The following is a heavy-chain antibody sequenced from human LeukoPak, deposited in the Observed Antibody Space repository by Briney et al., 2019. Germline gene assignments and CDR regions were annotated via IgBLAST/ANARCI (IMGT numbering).Heavy chain of an antibody. J-gene: IGHJ4*02. CDR1: GGTFSTYA. V-gene: IGHV1-69*13. CDR3: ARAYSSGWFPHFGDY. Sequence: SVKVSCKVSGGTFSTYALSWVRQAPGQGLEWMGGIIPFSGTVNYAQKFQGRVTITADESTSTAYMALSSLRSEDTAIYYCARAYSSGWFPHFGDYWGQGTPVTVSS. D-gene: IGHD6-19*01. CDR2: IIPFSGTV.